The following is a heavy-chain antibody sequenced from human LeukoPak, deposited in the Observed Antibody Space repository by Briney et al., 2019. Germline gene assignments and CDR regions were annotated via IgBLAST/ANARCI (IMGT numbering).Heavy chain of an antibody. CDR2: MNPNSGNT. V-gene: IGHV1-8*01. J-gene: IGHJ6*02. D-gene: IGHD4-17*01. Sequence: GASVKVSCKASGYTFTSYDINWVRQATGQGLEWMGWMNPNSGNTGYAQKFQGRVTMTRNTSISTAYMELSSLRSEDTAVYYCARIHQNHYGDYGYYYYYYGMDVWGQGTTVTVSS. CDR3: ARIHQNHYGDYGYYYYYYGMDV. CDR1: GYTFTSYD.